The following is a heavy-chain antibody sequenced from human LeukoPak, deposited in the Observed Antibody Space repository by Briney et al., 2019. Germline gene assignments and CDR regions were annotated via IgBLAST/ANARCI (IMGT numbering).Heavy chain of an antibody. D-gene: IGHD3-10*01. CDR1: GGSISSYY. Sequence: PSETLSLTCTVSGGSISSYYWSWIRQPPGKGLEWIGYIYYSGSTNYNPSLKSRVTISVDTSKNQFSLKLSSVTAADTAVYYCARGDRYYGSGSYFNYWGQGTLVTVSS. CDR2: IYYSGST. J-gene: IGHJ4*02. CDR3: ARGDRYYGSGSYFNY. V-gene: IGHV4-59*01.